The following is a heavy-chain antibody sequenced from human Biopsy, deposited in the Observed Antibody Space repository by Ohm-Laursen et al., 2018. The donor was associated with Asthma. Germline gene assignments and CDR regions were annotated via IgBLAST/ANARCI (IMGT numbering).Heavy chain of an antibody. V-gene: IGHV4-59*07. CDR2: IYYSGST. CDR1: GGSISSYY. D-gene: IGHD6-6*01. Sequence: SDTLSLTCTVSGGSISSYYWSWIRQPPGKGLEWIGYIYYSGSTNYNPSLKSRVTISVDTSKNQFSLKLSSVTAADTAVYYCAGGGWGQLGLGYWGQGTLVTVSS. CDR3: AGGGWGQLGLGY. J-gene: IGHJ4*02.